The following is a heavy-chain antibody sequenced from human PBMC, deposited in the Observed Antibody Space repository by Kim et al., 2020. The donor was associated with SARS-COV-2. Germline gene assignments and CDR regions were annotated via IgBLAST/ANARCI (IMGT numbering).Heavy chain of an antibody. Sequence: GGSLRLSCAVSGVNFNIQWMSWIRQAPGKGLEWLSCISGNGGFTTYTDAAKGRFTISKDNLKNLVYLHMDSLRDDDTAMYFCATVHYYTFNNWGQGTLVTVSS. CDR2: ISGNGGFT. J-gene: IGHJ4*02. V-gene: IGHV3-11*03. D-gene: IGHD3-22*01. CDR1: GVNFNIQW. CDR3: ATVHYYTFNN.